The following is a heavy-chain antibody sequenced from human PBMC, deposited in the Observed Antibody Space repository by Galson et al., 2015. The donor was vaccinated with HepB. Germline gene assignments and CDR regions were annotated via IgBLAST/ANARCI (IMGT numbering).Heavy chain of an antibody. V-gene: IGHV3-30*02. CDR1: GFTFSSYG. Sequence: SLRLSCAASGFTFSSYGMHWVRQAPGKGLEWVAFIRYDGSNKYYADSVKGRFTISRDNSKNTLYLQMNSLRAEDTAVYYCAKSMYYYDSSGYGDYWGQGTLATVSS. D-gene: IGHD3-22*01. CDR3: AKSMYYYDSSGYGDY. CDR2: IRYDGSNK. J-gene: IGHJ4*02.